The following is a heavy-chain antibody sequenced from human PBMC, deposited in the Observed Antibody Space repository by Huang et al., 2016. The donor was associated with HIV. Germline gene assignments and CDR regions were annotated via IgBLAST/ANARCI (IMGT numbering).Heavy chain of an antibody. CDR1: GFTFSSYW. Sequence: EVQLVESGGGLVQPGGSLRLSCAASGFTFSSYWMHWVRQAPGKGLVWGSRINSDGRSSGYADSVKGRFTIARDNAKNTLYLQMNSLRAEDTAVYYCVRDPRIQSWLNYFDYWGQGTLVSVSS. CDR3: VRDPRIQSWLNYFDY. CDR2: INSDGRSS. D-gene: IGHD3-22*01. J-gene: IGHJ4*02. V-gene: IGHV3-74*01.